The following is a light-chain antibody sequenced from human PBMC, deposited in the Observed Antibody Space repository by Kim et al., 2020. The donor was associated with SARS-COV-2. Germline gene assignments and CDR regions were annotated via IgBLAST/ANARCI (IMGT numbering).Light chain of an antibody. V-gene: IGLV1-44*01. CDR2: RDT. J-gene: IGLJ3*02. Sequence: QSVLTQPPSASGTPGQRVTISCSGSSSNIGAKTVDWFQQLPGTAPKLFIYRDTQRPSGVPDRFSGSKSGTTASLAISGLQSEDEADYYCAAWDDSLNAWVFGGGTQLTVL. CDR1: SSNIGAKT. CDR3: AAWDDSLNAWV.